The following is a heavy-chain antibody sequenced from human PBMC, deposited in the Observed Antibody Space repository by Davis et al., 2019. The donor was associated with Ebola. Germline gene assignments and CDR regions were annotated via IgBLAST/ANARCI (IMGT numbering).Heavy chain of an antibody. CDR1: GFTFSSYG. Sequence: GESLKISCAASGFTFSSYGMHWVRQAPGKGLEWVAVIWYDGSNKYYADSVKGRFTISRDNSKNTLYLQMNSLRAEDTAVYYCARESSYGQNFNFDYWGQGTLVTVSS. D-gene: IGHD5-18*01. V-gene: IGHV3-33*01. CDR3: ARESSYGQNFNFDY. CDR2: IWYDGSNK. J-gene: IGHJ4*02.